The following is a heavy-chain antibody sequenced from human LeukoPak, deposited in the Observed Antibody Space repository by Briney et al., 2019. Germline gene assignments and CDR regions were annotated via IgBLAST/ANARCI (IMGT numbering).Heavy chain of an antibody. CDR2: IYYSGST. CDR3: ARHASVDGNWPRPLDY. V-gene: IGHV4-39*01. J-gene: IGHJ4*02. D-gene: IGHD6-19*01. Sequence: NPSEALSLTCTVSGGSISSSNYYWGWLRQPPGKGLEWIGNIYYSGSTYYHPSLKTRVTISVDTSKNQFSLKLTSVTAADTAVYYCARHASVDGNWPRPLDYWGQGSLVTVSS. CDR1: GGSISSSNYY.